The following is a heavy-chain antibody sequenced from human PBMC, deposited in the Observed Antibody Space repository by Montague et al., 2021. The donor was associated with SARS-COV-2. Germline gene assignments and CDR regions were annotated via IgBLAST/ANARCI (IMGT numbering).Heavy chain of an antibody. J-gene: IGHJ4*02. CDR3: ARAIVDVTMMVVVMTGVEHYFDF. D-gene: IGHD3-22*01. V-gene: IGHV4-34*01. CDR2: IHHSGST. Sequence: SETLSLTCAVYGGSFSGYYLSWIRQPPGKGLEWIGEIHHSGSTNYNPSLKSRVSISVDTSKNQFSLKLSSVTAADTAVYYCARAIVDVTMMVVVMTGVEHYFDFWGQGTLVTVSS. CDR1: GGSFSGYY.